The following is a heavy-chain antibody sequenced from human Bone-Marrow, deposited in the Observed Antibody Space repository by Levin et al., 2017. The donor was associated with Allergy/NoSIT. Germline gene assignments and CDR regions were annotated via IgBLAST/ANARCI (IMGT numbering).Heavy chain of an antibody. CDR2: IKSRTDGGTT. Sequence: GGSLRLSCAASGFSFSNAWMSWVRQAPGKGLEWVGRIKSRTDGGTTDYAVPVKGRFTISRDDSKNTLYLQMNSLKTEDTAVYYCTADVPTQGTEELDYWGQGTLVTVSS. V-gene: IGHV3-15*01. D-gene: IGHD7-27*01. CDR3: TADVPTQGTEELDY. CDR1: GFSFSNAW. J-gene: IGHJ4*02.